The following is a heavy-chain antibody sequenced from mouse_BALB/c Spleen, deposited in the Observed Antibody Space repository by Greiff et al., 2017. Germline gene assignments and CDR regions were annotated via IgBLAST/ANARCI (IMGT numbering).Heavy chain of an antibody. V-gene: IGHV5-17*02. D-gene: IGHD2-3*01. CDR2: ISSGSSTI. CDR3: ARSHGYYGYAMDY. Sequence: EVKLVESGGGLVQPGGSRKLSCAASGFTFSSFGMHWVRQAPEKGLEWVAYISSGSSTIYYADTVKGRFTISRDNPKNTLFLQMTSLRSEDTAMYYCARSHGYYGYAMDYWGQGTSVTVSS. J-gene: IGHJ4*01. CDR1: GFTFSSFG.